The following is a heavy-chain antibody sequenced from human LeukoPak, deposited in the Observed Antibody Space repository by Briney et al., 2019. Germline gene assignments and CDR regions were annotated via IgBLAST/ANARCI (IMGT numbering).Heavy chain of an antibody. CDR2: IIPIFGTA. CDR1: GGTFSSYA. Sequence: SVKVSCKASGGTFSSYAISWVRQAPGQGLEWMGRIIPIFGTANYAQKFQGRVTITTDESTSTAYMELSSLRSEYTAVYYCAGGGRIAAANPLDYWGQGTLVTVSS. V-gene: IGHV1-69*05. D-gene: IGHD6-13*01. CDR3: AGGGRIAAANPLDY. J-gene: IGHJ4*02.